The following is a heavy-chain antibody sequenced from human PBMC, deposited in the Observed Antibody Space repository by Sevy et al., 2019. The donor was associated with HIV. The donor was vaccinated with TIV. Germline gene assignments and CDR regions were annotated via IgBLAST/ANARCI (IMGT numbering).Heavy chain of an antibody. J-gene: IGHJ5*02. V-gene: IGHV4-30-4*01. D-gene: IGHD4-4*01. CDR3: ARTTVTTDNWFDP. CDR2: IYYSGST. CDR1: GGCISSGDYY. Sequence: SETLSLTCTVSGGCISSGDYYWSWIRQPPGKGLEWIGYIYYSGSTYYNPSLKSRVTISVDTSKNQFSLKLSSVTAADTAVYYCARTTVTTDNWFDPWGQGTLVTVSS.